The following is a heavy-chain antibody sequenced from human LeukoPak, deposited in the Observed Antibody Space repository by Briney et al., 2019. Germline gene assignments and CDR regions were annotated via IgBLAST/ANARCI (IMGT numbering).Heavy chain of an antibody. CDR2: IYPDDSET. CDR1: GYRFNAYW. D-gene: IGHD3-22*01. J-gene: IGHJ3*01. CDR3: ARPNITSYYDSRGYDAFDV. V-gene: IGHV5-51*01. Sequence: GESLKISCKGSGYRFNAYWIAWVRQLPGKGLERMGMIYPDDSETRYSTSFQGQVTISADKSVRTAYLQWSSLKASDTAMYYCARPNITSYYDSRGYDAFDVWGQGTMVTVSS.